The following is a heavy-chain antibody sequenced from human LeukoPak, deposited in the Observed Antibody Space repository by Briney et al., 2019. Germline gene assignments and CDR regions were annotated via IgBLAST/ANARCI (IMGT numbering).Heavy chain of an antibody. CDR2: ISAY. CDR1: GYTFTSYG. J-gene: IGHJ4*02. D-gene: IGHD3-22*01. V-gene: IGHV1-18*01. CDR3: ARRFNYYDSSGYYEGFYFDY. Sequence: GASVKVSCKASGYTFTSYGISWVRQAPGQGLEWMGWISAYAQKFQGRDTMTTDTSTSTAYMELRSLRSDDTAVYYCARRFNYYDSSGYYEGFYFDYWGQGTLVTVSS.